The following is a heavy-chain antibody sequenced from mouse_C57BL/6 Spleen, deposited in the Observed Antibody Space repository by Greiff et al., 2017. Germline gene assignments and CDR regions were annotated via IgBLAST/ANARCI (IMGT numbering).Heavy chain of an antibody. CDR2: IYPSDSET. J-gene: IGHJ4*01. Sequence: QVQLQQPGAELVRPGSSVKLSCKASGYTFTSYWMDWVKQRPGQGLEWIGNIYPSDSETHYNQKFKDKATLTVDKSSSTAYMQLSSLTSEDSAVYYCARDSNYVSMDYWGQGTSVTVSS. D-gene: IGHD2-5*01. V-gene: IGHV1-61*01. CDR1: GYTFTSYW. CDR3: ARDSNYVSMDY.